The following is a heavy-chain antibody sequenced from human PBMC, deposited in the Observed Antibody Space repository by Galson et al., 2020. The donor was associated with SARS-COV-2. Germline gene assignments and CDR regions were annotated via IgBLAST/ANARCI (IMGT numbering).Heavy chain of an antibody. V-gene: IGHV1-46*01. CDR1: GYTFTSYY. J-gene: IGHJ4*02. CDR2: INPSGGST. CDR3: ARVPIDYDFWSGSPWGGVYFDY. Sequence: ASVKVSCKASGYTFTSYYMHWVRQAPGQGLEWMGIINPSGGSTSYAQKFQGRVTMTRDTSTSTVYMELSSLRSEDTAVYYCARVPIDYDFWSGSPWGGVYFDYWGQGTLVTVSS. D-gene: IGHD3-3*01.